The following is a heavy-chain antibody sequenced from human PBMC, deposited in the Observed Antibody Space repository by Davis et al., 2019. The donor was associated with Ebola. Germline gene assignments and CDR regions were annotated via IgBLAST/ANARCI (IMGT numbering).Heavy chain of an antibody. CDR3: ASGLRGYSYGNWFDT. V-gene: IGHV3-23*01. CDR2: ISGSGGDA. D-gene: IGHD5-18*01. Sequence: PGGSLRLSCAASGFTFSSYAMNWVRQAPGKGLEWVSSISGSGGDAYYADSVKGRFTISRDNAKNSLYLQMNSLRAEDTAVYYCASGLRGYSYGNWFDTWGQGTLVTVSS. J-gene: IGHJ5*02. CDR1: GFTFSSYA.